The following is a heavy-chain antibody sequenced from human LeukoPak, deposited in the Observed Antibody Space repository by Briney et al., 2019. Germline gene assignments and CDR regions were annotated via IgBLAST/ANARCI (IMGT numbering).Heavy chain of an antibody. D-gene: IGHD3-9*01. V-gene: IGHV3-13*01. CDR3: ARGPHYDILTGYDDDYLDY. CDR2: IGTAGDT. Sequence: GGSLRLSCAASGFTFSSYDMHWVRQATGKGLGWVSAIGTAGDTYYPGSVKGRFTISRENAKNSLYLQMNSLRAGDTAVYYCARGPHYDILTGYDDDYLDYWGQGTLVTVSS. CDR1: GFTFSSYD. J-gene: IGHJ4*02.